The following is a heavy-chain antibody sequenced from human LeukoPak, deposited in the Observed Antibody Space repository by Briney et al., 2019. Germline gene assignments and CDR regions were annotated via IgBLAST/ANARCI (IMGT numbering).Heavy chain of an antibody. D-gene: IGHD6-19*01. CDR2: IYYSGST. CDR3: ARDTKKRYSSGWGYYFDY. J-gene: IGHJ4*02. V-gene: IGHV4-39*07. CDR1: GGSISSRTYY. Sequence: SEPLSLTCTASGGSISSRTYYWGWIRQPPGKGLEWIGSIYYSGSTYYNPSLKSRVTISVDTSKNQFSLKLSSVTAADTAVYYCARDTKKRYSSGWGYYFDYWGQGTLVTVSS.